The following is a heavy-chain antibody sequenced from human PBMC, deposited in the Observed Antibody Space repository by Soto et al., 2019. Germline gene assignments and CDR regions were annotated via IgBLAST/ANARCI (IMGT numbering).Heavy chain of an antibody. Sequence: GGSLRLSCAASGFTFSYYYMNWIRQSPGKGLEWVSYISDSGSSIFYADSVKGRFTISRDSARKSLYLHMSSLRVEDTAVYYCARDTAFINSGFFDAWGQGTPVTVSS. CDR1: GFTFSYYY. CDR3: ARDTAFINSGFFDA. J-gene: IGHJ5*02. D-gene: IGHD3-22*01. CDR2: ISDSGSSI. V-gene: IGHV3-11*01.